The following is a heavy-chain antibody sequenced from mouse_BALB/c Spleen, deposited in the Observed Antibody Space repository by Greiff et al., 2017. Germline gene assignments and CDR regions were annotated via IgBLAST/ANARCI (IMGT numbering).Heavy chain of an antibody. CDR2: INPSTGYT. CDR1: GYTFTSYW. CDR3: ARSKGGWFAY. V-gene: IGHV1-7*01. Sequence: QVQLQQSGAELAKPGASVKMSCKASGYTFTSYWMHWVKQRPGQGLEWIGYINPSTGYTEYNQKFKDKATLTADKSSSTAYMQLSSLTSEDSAVYYCARSKGGWFAYWGQGTLVTVSA. J-gene: IGHJ3*01.